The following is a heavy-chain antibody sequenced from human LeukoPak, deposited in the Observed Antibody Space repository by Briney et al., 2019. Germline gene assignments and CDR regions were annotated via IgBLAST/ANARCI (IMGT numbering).Heavy chain of an antibody. Sequence: PGGSLRLSCAASGFTFSSFWMSWVRQPPGKGLEWVANIKQDGNDKNYIDSVKGRFTISRDNAKNSLYLQMNSLRAEGTAKYYCVRDGSDILTVYGMDVWGQGTTVTVSS. CDR2: IKQDGNDK. V-gene: IGHV3-7*01. D-gene: IGHD3-9*01. J-gene: IGHJ6*02. CDR3: VRDGSDILTVYGMDV. CDR1: GFTFSSFW.